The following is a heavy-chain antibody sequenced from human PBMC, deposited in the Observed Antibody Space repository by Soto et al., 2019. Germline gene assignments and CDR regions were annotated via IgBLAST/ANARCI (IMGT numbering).Heavy chain of an antibody. CDR1: GFTFSSYG. CDR3: ARDSIKISGVDPYGMDV. D-gene: IGHD3-3*01. Sequence: GGSLRLSCAASGFTFSSYGMHWVRQAPGKGLEWVAVIWYDGSNKYYADSVKGRFTISRDNSKNTLYLQMNSLRAEDTAVYYCARDSIKISGVDPYGMDVWGQGTTVTVSS. V-gene: IGHV3-33*01. CDR2: IWYDGSNK. J-gene: IGHJ6*02.